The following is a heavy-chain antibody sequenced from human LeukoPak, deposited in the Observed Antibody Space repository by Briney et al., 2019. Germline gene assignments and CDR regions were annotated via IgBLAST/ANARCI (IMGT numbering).Heavy chain of an antibody. CDR3: AKGSTVADIYFDY. Sequence: GGSLRLSCAASGFTFSSYAMSWVRPAPGKGLEWVSFIIGSGGSTYYADSVKGRFTISRDNSKNTLYLQMNSLRAEDTAIYYCAKGSTVADIYFDYWGRGTLVTVSS. CDR2: IIGSGGST. V-gene: IGHV3-23*01. CDR1: GFTFSSYA. D-gene: IGHD6-19*01. J-gene: IGHJ4*02.